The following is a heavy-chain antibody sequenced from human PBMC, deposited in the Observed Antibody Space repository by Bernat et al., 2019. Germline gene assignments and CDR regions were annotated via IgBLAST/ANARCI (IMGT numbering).Heavy chain of an antibody. V-gene: IGHV3-11*06. CDR2: ISSSSSYT. CDR1: GFTFSDYY. CDR3: ARVGYCSSTSCSRYFDL. J-gene: IGHJ2*01. Sequence: QVQLVESGGGLVKPGGSLRLSCAASGFTFSDYYMSWIRQAPGKGLEWVSYISSSSSYTNYADSVKGRFTISRDNAKNSLYLQMNSLRAEDTAVYYCARVGYCSSTSCSRYFDLWGRGTLVTVSS. D-gene: IGHD2-2*03.